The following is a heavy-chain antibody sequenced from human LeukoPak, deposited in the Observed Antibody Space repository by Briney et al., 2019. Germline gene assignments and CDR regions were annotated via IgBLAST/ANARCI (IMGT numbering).Heavy chain of an antibody. CDR3: ARHTPVPAAGFDF. CDR1: GVSISSSGSY. CDR2: IYYNENT. D-gene: IGHD6-13*01. Sequence: SETLSLTCTVSGVSISSSGSYWGWVRQSPGRGLDYIASIYYNENTYQNPSLKSRLTISVDTSKNQFSLKLSSVTAADTAVYYCARHTPVPAAGFDFWGQGTLVTVSS. V-gene: IGHV4-39*01. J-gene: IGHJ4*02.